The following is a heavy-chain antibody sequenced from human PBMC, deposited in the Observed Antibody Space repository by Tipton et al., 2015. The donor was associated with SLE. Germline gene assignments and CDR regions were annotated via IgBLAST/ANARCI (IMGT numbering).Heavy chain of an antibody. Sequence: SLRLSCAASGFTFSSYGMHWVRQAPGKGLEWVAFIRYDGSNQYHADSVKGQFTIFRDSSKSTLYLQMNSLTTEDTAVYYCAKGIWNYDSSGPFDYWGQGTLVTVSS. V-gene: IGHV3-30*02. J-gene: IGHJ4*02. CDR1: GFTFSSYG. D-gene: IGHD3-22*01. CDR2: IRYDGSNQ. CDR3: AKGIWNYDSSGPFDY.